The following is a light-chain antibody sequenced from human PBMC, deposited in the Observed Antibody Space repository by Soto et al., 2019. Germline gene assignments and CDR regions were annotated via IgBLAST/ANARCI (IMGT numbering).Light chain of an antibody. V-gene: IGKV1-5*01. CDR1: HSISNW. J-gene: IGKJ5*01. CDR2: DAS. CDR3: QQYHTSSIT. Sequence: IHMTQSPSTLSASVGDIVAITGGASHSISNWLAWYQQKPGKAPTLLIYDASTLERGVPSRFSGTGSGTEFTLSIDSLQPDDFATYYCQQYHTSSITFGQGTRLEIK.